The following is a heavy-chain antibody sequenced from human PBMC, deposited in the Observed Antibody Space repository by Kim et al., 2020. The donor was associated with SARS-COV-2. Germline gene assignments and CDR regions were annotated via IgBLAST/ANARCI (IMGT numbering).Heavy chain of an antibody. CDR1: GFNFSSYG. J-gene: IGHJ5*02. CDR2: ISYDGSNQ. V-gene: IGHV3-30*18. D-gene: IGHD1-26*01. Sequence: GGSLRLSCAASGFNFSSYGMHWVRQAPGKGLEWVAIISYDGSNQYYAESVKGRFTISRDNSKNTVYLQMNRLRTEDTAVYYCANPGGGNYCGWFDPWGQG. CDR3: ANPGGGNYCGWFDP.